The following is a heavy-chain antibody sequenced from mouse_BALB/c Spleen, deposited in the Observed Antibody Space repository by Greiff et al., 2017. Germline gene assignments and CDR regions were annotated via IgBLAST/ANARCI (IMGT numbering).Heavy chain of an antibody. V-gene: IGHV5-17*02. CDR2: ISSGSSTI. D-gene: IGHD2-4*01. CDR3: ARRDDYDGWAY. Sequence: EVMLVESGGGLVQPGGSRKLSCAASGFTFSSFGMHWVRQAPEKGLEWVAYISSGSSTIYYADTVKGRFTISRDNPKNTLFLQMTSLRSEDTAMYYCARRDDYDGWAYWGQGTTLTVSS. CDR1: GFTFSSFG. J-gene: IGHJ2*01.